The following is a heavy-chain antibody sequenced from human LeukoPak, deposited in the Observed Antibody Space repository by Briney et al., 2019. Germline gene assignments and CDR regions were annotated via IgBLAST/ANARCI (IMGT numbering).Heavy chain of an antibody. Sequence: PGGSLRLSCAASGFTFSSYSMNWVRQAPGKGLEWVSSISSDSNYIFYADSVQGRFTISRDNAENSLFLQMNSLRAEDTAVYYCARDTAAAGTQDYWGQGTLVTVSS. V-gene: IGHV3-21*01. CDR2: ISSDSNYI. J-gene: IGHJ4*02. D-gene: IGHD6-13*01. CDR1: GFTFSSYS. CDR3: ARDTAAAGTQDY.